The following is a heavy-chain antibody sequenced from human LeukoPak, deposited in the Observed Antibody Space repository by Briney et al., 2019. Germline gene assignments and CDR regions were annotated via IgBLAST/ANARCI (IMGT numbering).Heavy chain of an antibody. D-gene: IGHD3-22*01. Sequence: GASVTVSCKASGYTFTGYYMHWVRQAPGQGLEWMGWINPNSGGTNYAQKLQGRVTMTTDTSTSTAHMELRSLRSDDTAVYYCARDWGIDSSGYYPPLDYWGQGTLVTVSS. V-gene: IGHV1-2*02. CDR3: ARDWGIDSSGYYPPLDY. CDR1: GYTFTGYY. CDR2: INPNSGGT. J-gene: IGHJ4*02.